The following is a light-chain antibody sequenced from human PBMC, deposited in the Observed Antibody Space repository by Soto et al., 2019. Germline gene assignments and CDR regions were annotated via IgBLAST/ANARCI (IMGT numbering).Light chain of an antibody. CDR1: QRISGY. Sequence: EMVLTQSPATLSLSPGERATLSCSASQRISGYLACYQQKPGQAPMLLIYDASNRATGIPVKFSGSGSGAGFTRTISSLKHEDFAVYSCHQRRNLPWTFGQRNKV. CDR2: DAS. J-gene: IGKJ1*01. CDR3: HQRRNLPWT. V-gene: IGKV3-11*01.